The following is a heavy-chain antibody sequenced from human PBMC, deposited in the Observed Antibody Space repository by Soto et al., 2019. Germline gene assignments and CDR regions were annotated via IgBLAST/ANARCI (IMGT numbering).Heavy chain of an antibody. D-gene: IGHD2-2*01. CDR2: IIPIFGTA. J-gene: IGHJ4*02. CDR3: ARDCSSTSCRNPFDY. V-gene: IGHV1-69*01. CDR1: GGTFSSYA. Sequence: QVQLVQSGAEVKKPGSSVKVSCKASGGTFSSYAISWVRQAPGQGLEWMGGIIPIFGTANYAQKFQGRVTITADESTSTAYMELSSLRSENTAVYYCARDCSSTSCRNPFDYWGQGTLVTVSS.